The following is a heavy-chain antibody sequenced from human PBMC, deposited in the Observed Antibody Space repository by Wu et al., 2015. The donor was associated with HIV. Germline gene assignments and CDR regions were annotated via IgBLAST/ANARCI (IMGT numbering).Heavy chain of an antibody. Sequence: QVQLVQSGAEVKKPGASVKVSCKASGYTFTGYYMHWVRQAPGQGLEWMGWINPNSGGTNYAQKFQGRVTMTRDTSISTAYMELSRLRSDDTAVYYCARVTTKYRSSGNLVYDVYDFWGLRDNDHRLL. CDR2: INPNSGGT. CDR3: ARVTTKYRSSGNLVYDVYDF. V-gene: IGHV1-2*02. CDR1: GYTFTGYY. J-gene: IGHJ3*01. D-gene: IGHD3-10*01.